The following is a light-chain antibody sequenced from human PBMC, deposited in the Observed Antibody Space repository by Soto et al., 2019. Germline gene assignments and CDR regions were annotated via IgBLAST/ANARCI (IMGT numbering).Light chain of an antibody. CDR2: EVS. J-gene: IGLJ1*01. V-gene: IGLV2-14*01. Sequence: QSALTQPASVSGSPGQSITISCTGTSSDVGGYNYVSWYQQHPGKAPKLMIYEVSDRPSGLSNRFSGSKSGNTASLTISGLQAEDEADYYCSSYTITSGYVFGTGTQLTVL. CDR3: SSYTITSGYV. CDR1: SSDVGGYNY.